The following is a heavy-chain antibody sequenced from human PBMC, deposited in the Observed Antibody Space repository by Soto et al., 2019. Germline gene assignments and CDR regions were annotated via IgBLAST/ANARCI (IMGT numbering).Heavy chain of an antibody. Sequence: GGSLRLSCAASGFTFSASSRNWVRQAPGKGLEWVSYISSGSGTIYYADSVKGRFTISRDNAKNSLFLQMNSLRDEDTAVYYCARRSSSGSNYFDYWGQGTLVTVSS. CDR2: ISSGSGTI. CDR1: GFTFSASS. V-gene: IGHV3-48*02. D-gene: IGHD6-6*01. CDR3: ARRSSSGSNYFDY. J-gene: IGHJ4*02.